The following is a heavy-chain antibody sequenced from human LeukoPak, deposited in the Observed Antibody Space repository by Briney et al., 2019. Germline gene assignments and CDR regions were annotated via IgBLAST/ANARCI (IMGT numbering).Heavy chain of an antibody. Sequence: GGSLRLSCAASGFTFSSYSMNWVRQAPGKGLEWVSSISSSSRYIYYTDSMKGRFTISRDNAENSLYLQMNSLRAEDTAVYYCARDLSVGSKSDLGFHYWGQGTLVTVSS. J-gene: IGHJ4*02. V-gene: IGHV3-21*01. CDR3: ARDLSVGSKSDLGFHY. CDR2: ISSSSRYI. CDR1: GFTFSSYS. D-gene: IGHD1-26*01.